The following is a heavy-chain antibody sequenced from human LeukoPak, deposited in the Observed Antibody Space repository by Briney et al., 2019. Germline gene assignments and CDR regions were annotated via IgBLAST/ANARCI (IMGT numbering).Heavy chain of an antibody. D-gene: IGHD3-9*01. CDR3: AREGYDILTGYLGYGMDV. J-gene: IGHJ6*02. CDR1: GFTFSSYW. Sequence: GGSLRLSCAASGFTFSSYWMSWVRQAPGKGLEWVANIKQDGSEKYYVDSVKGRFTISRDNAKNSLYLQMNSLRAEDTAVYYCAREGYDILTGYLGYGMDVWGQGTTVTVSS. V-gene: IGHV3-7*01. CDR2: IKQDGSEK.